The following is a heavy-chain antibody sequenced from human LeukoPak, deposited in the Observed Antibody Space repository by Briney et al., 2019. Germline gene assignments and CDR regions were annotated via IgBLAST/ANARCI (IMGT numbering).Heavy chain of an antibody. D-gene: IGHD3-10*01. J-gene: IGHJ3*02. V-gene: IGHV3-21*01. CDR3: ARVSGEAFDI. Sequence: GGSLRLSCAASGFTFSSYSMNWVRQAPGKELEWVSSISSSSSYIYYADSVKGRFTISRDNAKNSLYLQMNSLRAEDTAVYYCARVSGEAFDIWGQGTMVTVSS. CDR2: ISSSSSYI. CDR1: GFTFSSYS.